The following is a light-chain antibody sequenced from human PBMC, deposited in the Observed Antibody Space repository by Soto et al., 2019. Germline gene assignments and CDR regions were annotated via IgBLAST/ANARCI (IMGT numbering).Light chain of an antibody. CDR1: QSVSGN. CDR2: AAS. V-gene: IGKV3-15*01. Sequence: EIVMTQSPATLSVSPGERATLSCRASQSVSGNLAWYQQKPGQAPRLLIYAASTRATGCPARFSGSGSGTEFTLTSSSLQSEYVAFYYRQQDSHWLSFGEGTRVEI. CDR3: QQDSHWLS. J-gene: IGKJ4*01.